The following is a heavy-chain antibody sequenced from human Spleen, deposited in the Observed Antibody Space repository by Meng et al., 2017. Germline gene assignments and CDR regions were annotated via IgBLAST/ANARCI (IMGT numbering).Heavy chain of an antibody. CDR3: ARDSSSGWYVVYDY. CDR2: ISSSGTTI. V-gene: IGHV3-48*03. Sequence: GESLKISCAASGFTFSTYAMSWVRQAPGKGLEWVSYISSSGTTIYYADSVKGRFTMSRDNAKNSLYLQMNSLRAEDTAVYYCARDSSSGWYVVYDYWGQGTLVTVSS. CDR1: GFTFSTYA. J-gene: IGHJ4*02. D-gene: IGHD6-19*01.